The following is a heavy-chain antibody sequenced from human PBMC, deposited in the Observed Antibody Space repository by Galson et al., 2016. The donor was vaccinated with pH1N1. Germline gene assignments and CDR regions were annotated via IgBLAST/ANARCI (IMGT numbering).Heavy chain of an antibody. CDR3: ATASFGARKFDY. CDR1: GGSFSRHA. J-gene: IGHJ4*02. CDR2: IIPVFGII. Sequence: SVKVSCKASGGSFSRHAINWVRQAPGQGLEWMGGIIPVFGIINYAQNFQGRGTITADESTNTAYMELSRLRSEDTAVYYCATASFGARKFDYWGQGTLVTVSS. D-gene: IGHD3-10*01. V-gene: IGHV1-69*13.